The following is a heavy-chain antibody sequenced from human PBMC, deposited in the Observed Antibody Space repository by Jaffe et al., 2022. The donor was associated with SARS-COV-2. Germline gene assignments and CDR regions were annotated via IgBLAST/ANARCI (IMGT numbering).Heavy chain of an antibody. CDR3: AKLRITYYYDSSGYQVPDAFDI. CDR2: ISYDGSNK. D-gene: IGHD3-22*01. J-gene: IGHJ3*02. Sequence: QVQLVESGGGVVQPGRSLRLSCAASGFTFSFYGMHWVRQAPGKGLEWVAVISYDGSNKYYADSVKGRFTISRDSSKNTLYLQMNSLRAEDTAVYYCAKLRITYYYDSSGYQVPDAFDIWGQGTMVTVSS. CDR1: GFTFSFYG. V-gene: IGHV3-30*18.